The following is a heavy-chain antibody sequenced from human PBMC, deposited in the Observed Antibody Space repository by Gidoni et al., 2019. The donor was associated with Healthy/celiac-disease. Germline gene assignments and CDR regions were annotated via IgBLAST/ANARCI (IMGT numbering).Heavy chain of an antibody. CDR3: ARFSGSYYKYAFDI. D-gene: IGHD1-26*01. CDR2: IYSSGST. CDR1: GGSLSSSSYY. Sequence: QLQLQESGPGLVTPSATLSLTCTVPGGSLSSSSYYCGWIRQPPGKGLEWIGSIYSSGSTYYNPSLKSRVTISVDTSKNQFSLKLSSVTAADTAVYYCARFSGSYYKYAFDIWGQGTMVTVSS. V-gene: IGHV4-39*01. J-gene: IGHJ3*02.